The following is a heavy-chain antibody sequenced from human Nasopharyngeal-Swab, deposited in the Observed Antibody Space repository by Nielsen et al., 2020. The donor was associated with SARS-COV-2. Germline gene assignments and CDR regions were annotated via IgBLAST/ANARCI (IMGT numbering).Heavy chain of an antibody. Sequence: GGSLRLSCAASGFTFSSYNMNWVRQAPGKGLEWVSSISSSSSYIYYADSVKGRFTISRDNAKNSLYLQMNSLRAEDTAVYYCARDRGAAMAGRGWIGGVYYYGMDVWGQGTTVTVSS. CDR3: ARDRGAAMAGRGWIGGVYYYGMDV. J-gene: IGHJ6*02. CDR1: GFTFSSYN. CDR2: ISSSSSYI. D-gene: IGHD5-18*01. V-gene: IGHV3-21*01.